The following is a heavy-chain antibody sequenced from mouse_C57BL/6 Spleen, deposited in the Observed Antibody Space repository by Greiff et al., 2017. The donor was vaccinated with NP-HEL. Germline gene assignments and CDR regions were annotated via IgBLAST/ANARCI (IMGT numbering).Heavy chain of an antibody. CDR3: ARGYGEDYYAMDY. CDR2: ISSGRSTI. Sequence: EVKLMESGGGLVKPGGSLKLSFAASGFTFSDYGMHWVRQAPEKGLEWVAYISSGRSTIYYADTVQGRFTIFRDNAKNTLFLQRTGVRFEDTAMYYCARGYGEDYYAMDYGGRGSSVTVSS. J-gene: IGHJ4*01. V-gene: IGHV5-17*01. CDR1: GFTFSDYG. D-gene: IGHD2-10*02.